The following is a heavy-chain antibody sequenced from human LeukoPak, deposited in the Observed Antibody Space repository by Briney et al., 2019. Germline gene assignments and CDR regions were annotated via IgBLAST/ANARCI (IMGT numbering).Heavy chain of an antibody. CDR3: ARDGIGYPYYDILTGFDP. CDR1: GYTFTSYY. J-gene: IGHJ5*02. V-gene: IGHV1-46*01. Sequence: ASVKVSCKASGYTFTSYYMHWVRQAPGQGLEWMGIINPSGGSTSYAQKFQGRVTMTRDTSTSTVYMELSSLRSEDTAVHYCARDGIGYPYYDILTGFDPWGQGTLVTVSS. D-gene: IGHD3-9*01. CDR2: INPSGGST.